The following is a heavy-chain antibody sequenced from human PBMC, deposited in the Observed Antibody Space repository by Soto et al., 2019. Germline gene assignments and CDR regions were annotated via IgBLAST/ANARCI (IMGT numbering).Heavy chain of an antibody. V-gene: IGHV1-2*02. CDR3: ARDVVEPDYFDS. D-gene: IGHD1-1*01. CDR2: INPKTGGT. CDR1: GYTFTDYY. J-gene: IGHJ4*02. Sequence: ASVKVSCRASGYTFTDYYMHWVRQAPGQGLEWMGWINPKTGGTNYVQKFQGRVTMTRDTSITTAYMELSRLRSDDTAVYYCARDVVEPDYFDSWGQGTLVTVAS.